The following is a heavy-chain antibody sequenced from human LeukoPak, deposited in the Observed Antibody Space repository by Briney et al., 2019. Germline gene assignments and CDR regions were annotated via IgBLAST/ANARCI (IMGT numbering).Heavy chain of an antibody. CDR1: VDSISSGVFY. D-gene: IGHD3-22*01. Sequence: SQTLSLTCTFSVDSISSGVFYWSWIRQPAGKGLEWIGRISSSGSTNYNPSLKSRVTISVDPSKNLFSLKLGSVTAAHRAVYFCARGPYSYDSSGAFDIWGQGTMVTVSS. V-gene: IGHV4-61*02. CDR3: ARGPYSYDSSGAFDI. CDR2: ISSSGST. J-gene: IGHJ3*02.